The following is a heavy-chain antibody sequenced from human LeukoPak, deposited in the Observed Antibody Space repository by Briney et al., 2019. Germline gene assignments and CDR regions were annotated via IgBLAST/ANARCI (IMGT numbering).Heavy chain of an antibody. V-gene: IGHV3-30*04. D-gene: IGHD3-22*01. Sequence: GRSLRLSCAASGFTFSSYAMHWVRQAPGKGLEWVAVISYDGSNKYYADSVKGRFTISRDNSKNTLYLQMNSLRAEDTAVYYCARAPYYYDSSGYLGSNFDYWGQGTLVTVSS. CDR2: ISYDGSNK. J-gene: IGHJ4*02. CDR3: ARAPYYYDSSGYLGSNFDY. CDR1: GFTFSSYA.